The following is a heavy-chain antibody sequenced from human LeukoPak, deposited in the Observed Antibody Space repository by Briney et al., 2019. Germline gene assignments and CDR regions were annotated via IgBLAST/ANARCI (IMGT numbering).Heavy chain of an antibody. V-gene: IGHV3-23*01. Sequence: GVSLRLSCAASGFTFSSYAMSWVRQAPGKGLEWVSAISGSGGSTYYADSVKGRFTISRDNSKNTLYLQMNSLRADDTAVYYCAKGPTPGEVDYWGQGTLVTVSS. CDR3: AKGPTPGEVDY. J-gene: IGHJ4*02. D-gene: IGHD3-10*01. CDR1: GFTFSSYA. CDR2: ISGSGGST.